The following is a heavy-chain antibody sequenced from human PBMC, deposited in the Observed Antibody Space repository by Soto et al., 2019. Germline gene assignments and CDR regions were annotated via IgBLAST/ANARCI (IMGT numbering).Heavy chain of an antibody. CDR2: IYYSGTT. D-gene: IGHD6-19*01. J-gene: IGHJ3*02. Sequence: SETLSLTCTVSGGSISSSSYYWGWIRQPPGKGLEWLGGIYYSGTTYYNPSLKSRVTLSVDTSKNQFSLKLSSVTAADTAVYYCAGPGYSSVSDAFDIWGQGTMVTVSS. CDR3: AGPGYSSVSDAFDI. V-gene: IGHV4-39*01. CDR1: GGSISSSSYY.